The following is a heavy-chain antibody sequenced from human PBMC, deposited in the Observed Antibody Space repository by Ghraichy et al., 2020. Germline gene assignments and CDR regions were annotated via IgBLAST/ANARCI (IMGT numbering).Heavy chain of an antibody. V-gene: IGHV3-33*04. CDR1: GFTFSSYG. J-gene: IGHJ3*02. CDR2: IWYDGTNE. CDR3: ARGRSMIAPTGTLDI. Sequence: WGSLRLSCVASGFTFSSYGMHWVRQAPGKGLEWVAAIWYDGTNEKYEESVKGRFTISRDNPKNTVSLQMGSLRAEDTAVYYCARGRSMIAPTGTLDIWGQGTVVTVSS. D-gene: IGHD3-10*01.